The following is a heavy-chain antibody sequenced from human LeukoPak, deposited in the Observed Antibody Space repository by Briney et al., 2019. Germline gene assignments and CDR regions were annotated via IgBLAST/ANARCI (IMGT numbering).Heavy chain of an antibody. Sequence: PSETLSLTCAVSGGSFSGYYWSWIRQPAGKGLEWIGRIYTSGSTNYNPSLKSRVTISVDTSKNQFSLKLSSVTAADTAVYYCAGNYYGSGSYYSEDRYWGQGTLVAVSS. CDR2: IYTSGST. D-gene: IGHD3-10*01. CDR1: GGSFSGYY. J-gene: IGHJ4*02. V-gene: IGHV4-4*07. CDR3: AGNYYGSGSYYSEDRY.